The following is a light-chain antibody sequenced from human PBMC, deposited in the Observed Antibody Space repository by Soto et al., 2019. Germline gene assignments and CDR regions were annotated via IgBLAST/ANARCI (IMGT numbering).Light chain of an antibody. Sequence: QSALTQPASVSGSPGQSITISCTGTSSDVGGYNYVSWYQQHPGKAPKLMIYDVSNRPSGVSNRFSGSKSGNTASLTISGLQDEEEADYYCSSYTSSRTAVVFGGGTKVTVL. CDR1: SSDVGGYNY. J-gene: IGLJ2*01. CDR2: DVS. CDR3: SSYTSSRTAVV. V-gene: IGLV2-14*01.